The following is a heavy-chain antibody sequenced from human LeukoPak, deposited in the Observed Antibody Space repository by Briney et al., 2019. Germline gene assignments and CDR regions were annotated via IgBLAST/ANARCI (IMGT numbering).Heavy chain of an antibody. D-gene: IGHD7-27*01. V-gene: IGHV3-33*01. CDR1: GFTFSSYG. J-gene: IGHJ4*02. Sequence: PGGSLRLSCAASGFTFSSYGMHWVRQAPGKGLEWVAVIWYDGSNKYYADSVKGRFTISRDNSKNTLYLQMNSPRAEDTAVYYCARGNWGSGYFDYWGQGTLVTVSS. CDR2: IWYDGSNK. CDR3: ARGNWGSGYFDY.